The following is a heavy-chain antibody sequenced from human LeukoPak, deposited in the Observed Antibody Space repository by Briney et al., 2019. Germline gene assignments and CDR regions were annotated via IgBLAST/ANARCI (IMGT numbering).Heavy chain of an antibody. J-gene: IGHJ4*02. CDR3: ACGYSAYPAGY. V-gene: IGHV3-21*01. Sequence: GGSLRLSCAASGFTFSSYSMNWVRQAPGKGLEWVSTISSSGAYIYYADSVKGRFTVSRDNAKNSLYLQMNSLRADDTAVYYCACGYSAYPAGYWGQGTQVTVSS. D-gene: IGHD5-12*01. CDR2: ISSSGAYI. CDR1: GFTFSSYS.